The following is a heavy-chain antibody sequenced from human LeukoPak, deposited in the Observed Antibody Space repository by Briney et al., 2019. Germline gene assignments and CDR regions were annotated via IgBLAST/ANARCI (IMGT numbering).Heavy chain of an antibody. Sequence: PGGSLRLSCAASGFTFSGCGMHWVRQAPGKGLQWVAVIWYDGINKYYADSVKGRFTISRDNSKNTVYLQMNSLRAEDTAVYYCARDPYSSSWYGDYWGQGTRVTVSS. V-gene: IGHV3-33*01. J-gene: IGHJ4*02. CDR1: GFTFSGCG. CDR3: ARDPYSSSWYGDY. D-gene: IGHD6-13*01. CDR2: IWYDGINK.